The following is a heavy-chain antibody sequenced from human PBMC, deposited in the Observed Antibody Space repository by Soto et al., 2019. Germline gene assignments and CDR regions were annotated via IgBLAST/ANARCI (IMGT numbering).Heavy chain of an antibody. CDR3: VREFSGGYFDY. V-gene: IGHV1-46*01. J-gene: IGHJ4*02. D-gene: IGHD3-10*01. CDR1: GYTFTNYY. Sequence: QVQLVQSGAEVKKPGASVRVSCKASGYTFTNYYMHWVRQAPGQGLEWVGIINCGGGGTNYAQKFQRRVIMTRDTSTNTVYMDLSSLRSEDTAVYYCVREFSGGYFDYWGQGILVTVST. CDR2: INCGGGGT.